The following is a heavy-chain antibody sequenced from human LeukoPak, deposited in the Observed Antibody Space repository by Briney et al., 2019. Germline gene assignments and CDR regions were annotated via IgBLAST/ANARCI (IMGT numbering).Heavy chain of an antibody. Sequence: GASVKVSCKASGYTFTSYYMHWVRQAPGQGLEWMGIINPSGGSTSYAQKFQGRVTMTTDTSTSTAYMELRSLRSDDTAVYYCARDIRQGRDYWGQGTLVTVS. CDR1: GYTFTSYY. CDR3: ARDIRQGRDY. CDR2: INPSGGST. V-gene: IGHV1-46*01. J-gene: IGHJ4*02. D-gene: IGHD2-21*01.